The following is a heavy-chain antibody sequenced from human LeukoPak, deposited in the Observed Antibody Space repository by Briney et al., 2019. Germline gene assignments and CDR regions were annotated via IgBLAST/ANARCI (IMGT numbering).Heavy chain of an antibody. Sequence: PGGSLRLSCAASGFTFSAYYMSWVRQAPGKGLEWVSHIRSSSETFYADSVKGRFTISRDNARNSLYLQMNNLRGEDTAIYYCARDAGNSGYGCDLWGQGTLVTVSS. D-gene: IGHD5-12*01. V-gene: IGHV3-69-1*01. CDR3: ARDAGNSGYGCDL. CDR1: GFTFSAYY. J-gene: IGHJ5*02. CDR2: IRSSSET.